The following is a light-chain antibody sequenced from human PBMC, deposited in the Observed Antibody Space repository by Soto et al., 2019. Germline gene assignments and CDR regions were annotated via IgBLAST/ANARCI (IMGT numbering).Light chain of an antibody. CDR2: WAS. CDR3: QQYLTLPLT. Sequence: DTVMTQSPDSLAVSLGERATINCTSSQNLLSRSNNNNYLSWYQQKPGQPPKLLIYWASTRESGVPDRFSGSVSVTDLTLTISNLQAEDVAVYFCQQYLTLPLTLGGGTKVEIK. CDR1: QNLLSRSNNNNY. V-gene: IGKV4-1*01. J-gene: IGKJ4*01.